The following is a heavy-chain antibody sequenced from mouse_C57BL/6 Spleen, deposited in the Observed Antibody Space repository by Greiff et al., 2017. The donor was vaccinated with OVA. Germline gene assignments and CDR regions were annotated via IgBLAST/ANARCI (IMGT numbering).Heavy chain of an antibody. CDR2: IWSGGST. D-gene: IGHD4-1*01. J-gene: IGHJ4*01. CDR1: GFSLTSYG. Sequence: QVQLQQSGPGLVQPSQSLSITCTVSGFSLTSYGVHWVRQSPGKGLEWLGVIWSGGSTDYNAAFISRLSISKDNSKSQVFFKMNSLQADDTAIYYCAPQGLGDAMDYWGQGTSVTVSS. V-gene: IGHV2-2*01. CDR3: APQGLGDAMDY.